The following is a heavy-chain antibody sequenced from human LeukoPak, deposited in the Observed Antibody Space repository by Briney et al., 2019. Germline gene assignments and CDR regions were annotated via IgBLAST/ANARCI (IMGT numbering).Heavy chain of an antibody. CDR3: AREPRRSYYYMDV. D-gene: IGHD3-3*01. Sequence: SQTLSLTCTVSGGSISSGGYYWSWIRQPPGKGLEWIGYIYHSGSTYYNPSLKSRVTISVDRSKNQFSLKLSSVTAADTAVYYCAREPRRSYYYMDVWGKGTTVTVSS. CDR2: IYHSGST. V-gene: IGHV4-30-2*01. CDR1: GGSISSGGYY. J-gene: IGHJ6*03.